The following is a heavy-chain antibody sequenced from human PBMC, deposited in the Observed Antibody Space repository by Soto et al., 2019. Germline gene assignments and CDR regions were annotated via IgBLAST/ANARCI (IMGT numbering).Heavy chain of an antibody. J-gene: IGHJ4*02. D-gene: IGHD3-3*01. CDR3: ARVYGVVSNFDQ. V-gene: IGHV3-48*01. CDR2: IRSDSTTI. CDR1: GFILSNYG. Sequence: EVQLVESGGGLVQPGGSLRLSCAASGFILSNYGMSWVRQAPGKGLEWVSYIRSDSTTIFYADSVKGRFTISRDNAKNSVYLQMSSLRGDDMAVYYCARVYGVVSNFDQWGQGALVTVSS.